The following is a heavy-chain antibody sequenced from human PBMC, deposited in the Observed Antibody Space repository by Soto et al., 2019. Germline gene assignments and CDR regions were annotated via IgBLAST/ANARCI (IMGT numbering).Heavy chain of an antibody. CDR3: ARGYCSSTSCYGLDWFDP. V-gene: IGHV4-30-2*01. CDR2: IYHSGST. CDR1: GGSISSGGYS. D-gene: IGHD2-2*01. J-gene: IGHJ5*02. Sequence: SETLSLTCAVSGGSISSGGYSWSWIRQPPGKGLEWIGYIYHSGSTYYNPSLKSRVTISVDRSKNQFSLKLSSVTAADTAVYYCARGYCSSTSCYGLDWFDPWGQGTLVTVSS.